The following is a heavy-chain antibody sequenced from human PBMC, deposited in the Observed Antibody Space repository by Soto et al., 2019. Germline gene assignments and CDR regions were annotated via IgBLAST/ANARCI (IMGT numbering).Heavy chain of an antibody. CDR2: ISGSGGST. CDR1: GFTFSSYA. D-gene: IGHD3-10*01. CDR3: AKGKTMVRGVIYYYYYYGMDV. Sequence: GGSLRLSCAASGFTFSSYAMSWVRQAPGKGLEWVSAISGSGGSTYYADSVKGRFTISRDNSKNTLYLQMNSLRAEDTAVYYCAKGKTMVRGVIYYYYYYGMDVWGQGTTVTVSS. J-gene: IGHJ6*02. V-gene: IGHV3-23*01.